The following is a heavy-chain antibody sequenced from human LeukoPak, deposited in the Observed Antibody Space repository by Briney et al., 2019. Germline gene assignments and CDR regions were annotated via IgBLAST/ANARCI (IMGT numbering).Heavy chain of an antibody. CDR2: IYPGDSDT. Sequence: GESLKISCKGSGYSFTNYWIGWVRQMPGKGLEWMGIIYPGDSDTRYSPSFQGQVTISADKSISTAYLQWSSLKASDTAMYYCARNGCGGDCHYYGMDVWGQGTTVTVSS. J-gene: IGHJ6*02. V-gene: IGHV5-51*01. D-gene: IGHD2-21*02. CDR3: ARNGCGGDCHYYGMDV. CDR1: GYSFTNYW.